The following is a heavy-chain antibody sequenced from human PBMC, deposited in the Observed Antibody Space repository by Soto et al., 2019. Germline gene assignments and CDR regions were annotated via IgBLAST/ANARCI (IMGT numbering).Heavy chain of an antibody. CDR3: ARLAPGGSGGGGDY. D-gene: IGHD6-19*01. Sequence: QXLSLTCAISGDXVSSNSGAWNWIRQSPSRGLEWLGSTYYRSKWYTDYEVSVKSRITIKPDTSNNHFSLQLKHLTTEDTALYFCARLAPGGSGGGGDYWGQGTLVTVSS. J-gene: IGHJ4*02. CDR2: TYYRSKWYT. V-gene: IGHV6-1*01. CDR1: GDXVSSNSGA.